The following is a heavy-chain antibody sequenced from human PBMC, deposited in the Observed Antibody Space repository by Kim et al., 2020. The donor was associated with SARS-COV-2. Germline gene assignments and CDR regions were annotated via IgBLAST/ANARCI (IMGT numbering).Heavy chain of an antibody. V-gene: IGHV3-73*01. J-gene: IGHJ6*02. CDR1: GFTFSGSA. CDR2: IRSKANSYAT. D-gene: IGHD6-13*01. CDR3: TSSGYSSSWDYYYYGMDV. Sequence: GGSLRLSCAASGFTFSGSAMHWVRQASGKGLEWVGRIRSKANSYATAYAASVKGRFTISRDDSKNTAYLQMNSLKTEDTAVYYCTSSGYSSSWDYYYYGMDVWGQGTTVTVSS.